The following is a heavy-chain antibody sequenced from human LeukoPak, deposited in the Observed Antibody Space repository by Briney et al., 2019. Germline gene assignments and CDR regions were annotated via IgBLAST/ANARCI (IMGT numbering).Heavy chain of an antibody. J-gene: IGHJ3*02. V-gene: IGHV4-34*01. D-gene: IGHD3-22*01. CDR2: VHHSGST. CDR1: GGSFRGYY. CDR3: ARDVGAYYYDSSGYYGGSFDI. Sequence: SETLSLTCAVYGGSFRGYYWSWIRQPPGKGLEWIGEVHHSGSTNYNPSLKSRVTMSVDTSKNQFSLKLSSVTAADTAVYYCARDVGAYYYDSSGYYGGSFDIWGQGTMVTVSS.